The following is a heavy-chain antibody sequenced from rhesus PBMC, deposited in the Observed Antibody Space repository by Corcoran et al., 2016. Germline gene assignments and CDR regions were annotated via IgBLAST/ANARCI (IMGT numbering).Heavy chain of an antibody. CDR3: ARDGWSGEFDY. J-gene: IGHJ4*01. CDR1: GGSISDSYY. Sequence: QVQLQESGPGLVKPSETLSLTCAVSGGSISDSYYWNWIRHPPGKGLERIGNIYGSSGSPYYNPSTQSRVTISKDTSQTPFSLKLSSVTAADTAVYYCARDGWSGEFDYWGQGVLVTVSS. CDR2: IYGSSGSP. V-gene: IGHV4S7*01. D-gene: IGHD2-39*02.